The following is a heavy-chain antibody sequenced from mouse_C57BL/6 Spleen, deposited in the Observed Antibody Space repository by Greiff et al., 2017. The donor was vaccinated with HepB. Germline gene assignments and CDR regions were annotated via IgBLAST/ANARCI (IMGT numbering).Heavy chain of an antibody. CDR1: GFTFSSYA. V-gene: IGHV5-4*03. J-gene: IGHJ3*01. CDR2: ISDGGSYT. D-gene: IGHD2-4*01. Sequence: EVKVVESGGGLVKPGGSLKLSCAASGFTFSSYAMSWVRQTPEKRLEWVATISDGGSYTYYPDNVKGRFTISRDNAKNNLYLQMSHLKSEDTAMYYCARGGYDYDERAWFAYWGQGTLVTVSA. CDR3: ARGGYDYDERAWFAY.